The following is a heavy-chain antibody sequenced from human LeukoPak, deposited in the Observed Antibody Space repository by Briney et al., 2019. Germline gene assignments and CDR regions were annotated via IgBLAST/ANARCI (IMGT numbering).Heavy chain of an antibody. V-gene: IGHV4-59*08. D-gene: IGHD6-13*01. CDR2: IYYGGST. J-gene: IGHJ4*02. CDR3: ARYRSTRIAAAGSHLYYFDY. CDR1: GGSISSYY. Sequence: SETLSLTCTVSGGSISSYYWSWIRQPPGKGLEWIGYIYYGGSTNYNPSLKSRVTISVDTSKNQFSLKLSSVTAADTAVYYCARYRSTRIAAAGSHLYYFDYWGQGTLVTVSS.